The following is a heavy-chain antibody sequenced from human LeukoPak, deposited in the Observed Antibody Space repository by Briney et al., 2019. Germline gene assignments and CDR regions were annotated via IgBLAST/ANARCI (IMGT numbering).Heavy chain of an antibody. Sequence: ASVKVSCKASGYTSTSYDINWVRQATGQGLEWMGWMNPNSGNTGYAQKFQGRVTITRNTSISTAYMELSSLRSEDTAVYYCARVRRPTWTHSGYYFDYWGQGTLVTVSS. D-gene: IGHD2-15*01. CDR1: GYTSTSYD. J-gene: IGHJ4*02. CDR3: ARVRRPTWTHSGYYFDY. CDR2: MNPNSGNT. V-gene: IGHV1-8*03.